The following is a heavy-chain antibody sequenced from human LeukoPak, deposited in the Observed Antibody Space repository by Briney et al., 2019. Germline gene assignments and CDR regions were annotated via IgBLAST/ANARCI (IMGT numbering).Heavy chain of an antibody. CDR1: GFTFSTYW. V-gene: IGHV3-7*01. D-gene: IGHD3-22*01. J-gene: IGHJ4*02. CDR2: INQDGSEK. Sequence: GGSLRLSCAACGFTFSTYWMSWVRQAPGKGLEWVANINQDGSEKYSVDSVKGRFTISRDNAKSSLYLQMNSLRADDTAVYYCARDRALYDSRRGYYYTEDDYWGQGTLVTVSS. CDR3: ARDRALYDSRRGYYYTEDDY.